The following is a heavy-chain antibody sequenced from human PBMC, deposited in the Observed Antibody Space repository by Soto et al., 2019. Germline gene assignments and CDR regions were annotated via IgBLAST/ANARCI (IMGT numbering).Heavy chain of an antibody. D-gene: IGHD2-8*02. CDR2: INHSGST. Sequence: SETLSLTCAVYGGSFSGYYWSWIRQPPGKGLEWIGEINHSGSTNYNPSLKSRVNISVDTSKNQFSLKLTSVTAANTAVYYCARDKITGLFDYWGQGTLVTVSS. CDR1: GGSFSGYY. CDR3: ARDKITGLFDY. J-gene: IGHJ4*02. V-gene: IGHV4-34*01.